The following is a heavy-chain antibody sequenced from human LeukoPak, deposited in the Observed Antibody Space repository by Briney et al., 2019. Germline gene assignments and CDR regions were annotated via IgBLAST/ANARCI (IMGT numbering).Heavy chain of an antibody. J-gene: IGHJ5*02. CDR3: ARNPPDCSSTSCPNNWFDP. CDR2: INHSGST. V-gene: IGHV4-34*01. Sequence: PSETLSLTCAVYGGSFSGYYWSWIRQPPGKGLEWIGEINHSGSTNYNPSLKSRVTISVDTSKSQFSLKLSSVTAADTAVYYCARNPPDCSSTSCPNNWFDPWGQGTLVTVSS. CDR1: GGSFSGYY. D-gene: IGHD2-2*01.